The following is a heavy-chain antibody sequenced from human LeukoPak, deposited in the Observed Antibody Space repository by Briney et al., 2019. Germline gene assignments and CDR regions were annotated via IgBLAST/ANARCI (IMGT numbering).Heavy chain of an antibody. Sequence: GASVKVSCKASGYTFTSYDINWVRQATGQGLEWMGWMNPNSGNTGYAQKFQGRVTMTRNTSISTAYMELSSLRSEDTAVYYCARGGEYCSSTSCPTGPANWFDPWGQGTLSPSPQ. CDR1: GYTFTSYD. CDR3: ARGGEYCSSTSCPTGPANWFDP. D-gene: IGHD2-2*01. V-gene: IGHV1-8*01. CDR2: MNPNSGNT. J-gene: IGHJ5*02.